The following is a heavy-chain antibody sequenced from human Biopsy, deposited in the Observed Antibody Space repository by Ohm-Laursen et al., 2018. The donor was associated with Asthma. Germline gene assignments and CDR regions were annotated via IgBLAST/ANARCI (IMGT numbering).Heavy chain of an antibody. Sequence: SLRLSCSATGFTFSTYAMHWVRQAPGKGLEWVAVISYDGSNKYYADSVKGRFTISRDNSKNTLYLQMDSLRAEDTAVYYCASQSSGPDFWSGYYHFDYWGQGTLVTVSS. J-gene: IGHJ4*02. CDR2: ISYDGSNK. V-gene: IGHV3-30-3*01. CDR1: GFTFSTYA. CDR3: ASQSSGPDFWSGYYHFDY. D-gene: IGHD3-3*01.